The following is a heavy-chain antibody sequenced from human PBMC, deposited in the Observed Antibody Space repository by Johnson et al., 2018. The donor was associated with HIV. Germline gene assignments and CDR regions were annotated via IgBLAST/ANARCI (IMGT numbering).Heavy chain of an antibody. CDR3: ARDKVGVSAFDI. V-gene: IGHV3-66*01. J-gene: IGHJ3*02. Sequence: VQLMESGGRLVQPGGSLRLSCAASGFSFSSYGMNWVRQAPGKGLEWLSVIYSGGRTYYADSVKGRFTISRDNSKNTLYLQMNSLRAEDTAVYYCARDKVGVSAFDIWGQGTMVTVSS. CDR1: GFSFSSYG. CDR2: IYSGGRT. D-gene: IGHD3-16*01.